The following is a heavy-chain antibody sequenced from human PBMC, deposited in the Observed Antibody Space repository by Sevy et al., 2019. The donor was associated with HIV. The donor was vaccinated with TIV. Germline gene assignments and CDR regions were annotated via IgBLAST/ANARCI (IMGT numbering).Heavy chain of an antibody. D-gene: IGHD2-8*01. V-gene: IGHV3-23*01. Sequence: GGSLRLSCAASGFNFSKYSMSWVRKPPGKGLEWVSTLSFGCGEINYADSVKGRFTISRDNSKSSVYLQMNNLRPEDTAVYYCAREGCTKPHDYWGQGTLVTVSS. J-gene: IGHJ4*02. CDR3: AREGCTKPHDY. CDR2: LSFGCGEI. CDR1: GFNFSKYS.